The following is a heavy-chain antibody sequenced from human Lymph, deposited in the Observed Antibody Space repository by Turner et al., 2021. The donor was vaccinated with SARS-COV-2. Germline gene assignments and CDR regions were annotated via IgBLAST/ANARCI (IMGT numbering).Heavy chain of an antibody. V-gene: IGHV1-2*02. CDR1: GYTFTGYY. CDR3: ARGGLYYYDSSAYYGDAFDF. Sequence: QVQLVQSEAEVKEPGASVKVSCKASGYTFTGYYMHWVRQAPGQGLEWMGWINPDSGGTNYAQNFQDRVTMTRDTSISTAYMELSRLRSDDTAVYYCARGGLYYYDSSAYYGDAFDFWGQGTMVTVSS. CDR2: INPDSGGT. J-gene: IGHJ3*01. D-gene: IGHD3-22*01.